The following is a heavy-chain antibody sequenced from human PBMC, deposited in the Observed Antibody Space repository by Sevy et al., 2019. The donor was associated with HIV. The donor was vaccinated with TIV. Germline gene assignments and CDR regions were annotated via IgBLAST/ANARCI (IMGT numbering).Heavy chain of an antibody. CDR1: GFTFSNAW. V-gene: IGHV3-15*07. D-gene: IGHD3-22*01. CDR2: IKSKTDGGST. J-gene: IGHJ4*02. CDR3: STDTYHYESSGYYVLVYFDY. Sequence: GGSLRLSCAASGFTFSNAWMNWVRQAPGKGLEWVGRIKSKTDGGSTDYAAPVKGTFTISRDDSKKTVYLQMNSLKNEYTAVYFWSTDTYHYESSGYYVLVYFDYWGQGRLVTVSS.